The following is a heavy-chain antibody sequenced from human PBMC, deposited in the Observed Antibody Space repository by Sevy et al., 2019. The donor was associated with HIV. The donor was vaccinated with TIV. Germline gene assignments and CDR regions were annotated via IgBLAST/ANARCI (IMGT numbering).Heavy chain of an antibody. CDR1: GDSIGNNY. V-gene: IGHV4-59*01. Sequence: SETLSLTCTVSGDSIGNNYWSWIRQPPGKGLEGIGYFYYSGRTNYNPSLKSRVTISADTSKNQFSLRLIPVTAADTAVYFCASCSPDYYYGMDVWGQGTTVTVSS. J-gene: IGHJ6*02. D-gene: IGHD2-15*01. CDR2: FYYSGRT. CDR3: ASCSPDYYYGMDV.